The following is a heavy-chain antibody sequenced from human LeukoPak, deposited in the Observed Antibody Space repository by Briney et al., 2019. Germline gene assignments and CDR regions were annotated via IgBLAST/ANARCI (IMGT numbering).Heavy chain of an antibody. CDR3: ARVVYGSGSYGSYYYYYMDV. V-gene: IGHV4-59*01. D-gene: IGHD3-10*01. CDR2: IYYSGST. J-gene: IGHJ6*03. CDR1: GGSISSYY. Sequence: PSETLSLTCTVPGGSISSYYWSWSRQPPGKGLEWIGYIYYSGSTNYNPSLKSRVTISVDTSKNQFSLKLSSVTAADTAVYYCARVVYGSGSYGSYYYYYMDVWGKGTTVTVSS.